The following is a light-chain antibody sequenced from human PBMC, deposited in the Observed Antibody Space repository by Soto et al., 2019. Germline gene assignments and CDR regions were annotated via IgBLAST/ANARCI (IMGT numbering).Light chain of an antibody. CDR2: AAS. Sequence: DIQMTQTPSSLSASVGDRVTITCRASQGISSYLAWYQQKPGKAPKLLIYAASTLQSGVPARFSGSGSGTEFTLTISSLQAEDVAVYYCQQYYSHPPTFGQGTKVDIK. CDR1: QGISSY. CDR3: QQYYSHPPT. V-gene: IGKV1-9*01. J-gene: IGKJ1*01.